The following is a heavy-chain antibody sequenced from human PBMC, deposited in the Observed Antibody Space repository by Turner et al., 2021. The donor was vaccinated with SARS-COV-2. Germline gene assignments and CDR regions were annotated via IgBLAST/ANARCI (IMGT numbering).Heavy chain of an antibody. J-gene: IGHJ3*02. D-gene: IGHD1-1*01. CDR3: ATNSPTNAFDI. Sequence: QVQLVESGGGVVQPGRSLRLSCAASGFTFSGYAMHWVRQAPGKGLEWVAVISFYGTNKFYADSVKGRFTISRDNSKNTLYLQMNSLRTEDTAVYYCATNSPTNAFDIWGQGTMVTVSS. V-gene: IGHV3-30*03. CDR1: GFTFSGYA. CDR2: ISFYGTNK.